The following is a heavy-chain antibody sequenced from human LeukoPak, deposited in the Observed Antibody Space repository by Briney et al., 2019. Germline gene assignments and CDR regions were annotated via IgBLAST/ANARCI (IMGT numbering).Heavy chain of an antibody. Sequence: GGSLRLSCAASGLTFSSYWMNWARQAPGKGLEWVSAISGSGDDTYYADSVKGRFTISRDNSKNTLYMQMNSLRAEDTAVYYCAKDLSPAAAWGQGTLVTVTS. CDR3: AKDLSPAAA. J-gene: IGHJ5*01. CDR1: GLTFSSYW. CDR2: ISGSGDDT. V-gene: IGHV3-23*01. D-gene: IGHD6-25*01.